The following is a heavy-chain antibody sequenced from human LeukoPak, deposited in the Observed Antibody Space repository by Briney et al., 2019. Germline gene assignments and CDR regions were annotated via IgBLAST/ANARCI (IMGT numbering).Heavy chain of an antibody. V-gene: IGHV4-34*01. CDR1: GGSFGGYY. D-gene: IGHD3-22*01. Sequence: SETLSLTXAVYGGSFGGYYWSWISQPPGKGLEWIGEINHSGSTNYNPSLKSRVTISVDTSKNQFSLKLSSVTAADTAVYYCARVVRITMIVVVTRDAFDIWGQGTMVTVSS. J-gene: IGHJ3*02. CDR2: INHSGST. CDR3: ARVVRITMIVVVTRDAFDI.